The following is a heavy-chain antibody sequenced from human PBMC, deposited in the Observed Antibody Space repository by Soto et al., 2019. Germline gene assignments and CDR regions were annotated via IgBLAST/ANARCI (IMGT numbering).Heavy chain of an antibody. CDR1: GGSISSTSYY. Sequence: SETLSLTCIVSGGSISSTSYYWGWIRQPPGKGLEWIGSISYSGSTYSNPSLRSRVTISVDTSKNQFSLKLSSVTAADTAVYYCARSHIVPRLFMYPYDYWGQGTLVTVAS. CDR2: ISYSGST. CDR3: ARSHIVPRLFMYPYDY. D-gene: IGHD5-12*01. V-gene: IGHV4-39*01. J-gene: IGHJ4*02.